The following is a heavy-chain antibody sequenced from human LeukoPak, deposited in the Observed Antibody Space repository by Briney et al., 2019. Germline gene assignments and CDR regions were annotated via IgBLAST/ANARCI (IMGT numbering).Heavy chain of an antibody. Sequence: GGSLRLSCEASGFDFSNYYMSWVRQAPGKGLEWVAVIWYDGSNKYYADSVKGRSTISRDNSKNTLYLQMNSLRADDTAVYYCAKVTDSSGYFPSDYWGQGTLVTVSS. V-gene: IGHV3-33*06. D-gene: IGHD3-22*01. CDR3: AKVTDSSGYFPSDY. CDR2: IWYDGSNK. J-gene: IGHJ4*02. CDR1: GFDFSNYY.